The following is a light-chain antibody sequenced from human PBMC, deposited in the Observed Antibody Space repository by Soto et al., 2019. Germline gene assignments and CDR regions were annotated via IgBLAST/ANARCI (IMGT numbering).Light chain of an antibody. CDR3: QQYNIWPPWT. V-gene: IGKV3-15*01. CDR2: GAS. J-gene: IGKJ1*01. Sequence: EIVMTQSPATLSVSPGERATXXCRASQSVSSNLAWYQQKPGQAPRLLIYGASTRATGIPARFSGSGSGTEFTLTISSLQSEDFAIYYCQQYNIWPPWTFGQGTQVEIK. CDR1: QSVSSN.